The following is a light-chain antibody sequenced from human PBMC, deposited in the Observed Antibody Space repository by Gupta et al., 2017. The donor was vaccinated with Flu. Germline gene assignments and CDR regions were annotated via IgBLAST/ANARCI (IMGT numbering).Light chain of an antibody. CDR3: AAWDDSLSGRGV. CDR2: RNN. Sequence: QSVLTQPPSESGTPGQRVTISCSGSSSNIGSNYVYWYQQLPGTAPKLLIYRNNQRPSGVPDRFSGSKSGTSASLAISGLRSEDEADYYCAAWDDSLSGRGVFGTGTKVTVL. J-gene: IGLJ1*01. CDR1: SSNIGSNY. V-gene: IGLV1-47*01.